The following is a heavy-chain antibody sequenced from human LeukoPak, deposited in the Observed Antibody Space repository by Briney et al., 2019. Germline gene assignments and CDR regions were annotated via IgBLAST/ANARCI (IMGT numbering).Heavy chain of an antibody. CDR3: ARVGRESSTGWLDY. CDR2: INVKSGAT. J-gene: IGHJ4*02. CDR1: GYTFIDYY. Sequence: GASVKVSCKASGYTFIDYYFNWVRQAPGQGPEWMGRINVKSGATDYAQKFQGRVTVTRDTSSSTAYMELSSLRSDDTAVYYCARVGRESSTGWLDYWGQGTLVTVSS. D-gene: IGHD6-19*01. V-gene: IGHV1-2*06.